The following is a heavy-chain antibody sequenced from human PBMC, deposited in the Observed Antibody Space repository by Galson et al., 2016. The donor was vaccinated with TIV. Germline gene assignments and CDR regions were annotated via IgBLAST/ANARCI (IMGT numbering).Heavy chain of an antibody. Sequence: VKVSCKVSGYNFTDYYLHWMQQAPGKGFEWMGHVDPEDGQTKYAPKFQGRVTMTADTSTDTAYMELTSLRSEDTAIYYCTTVRLRGSGGMNVWGQGTTVIVSS. D-gene: IGHD2-8*01. J-gene: IGHJ6*02. CDR3: TTVRLRGSGGMNV. V-gene: IGHV1-69-2*01. CDR2: VDPEDGQT. CDR1: GYNFTDYY.